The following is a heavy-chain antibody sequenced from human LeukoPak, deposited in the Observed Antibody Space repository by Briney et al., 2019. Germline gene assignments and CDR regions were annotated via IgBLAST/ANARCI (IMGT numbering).Heavy chain of an antibody. J-gene: IGHJ4*02. Sequence: GAHLRSPGRSFGNSSTSNLCGGGRRLPDKGLGWLDGIYSGDFTTTYSPSLQVPVSISADKSISTAHLQWSSLKASDTAMYYCARHGTLYCSSTSCYGYGRGYYFDYWGQGTLVTVSS. CDR2: IYSGDFTT. CDR3: ARHGTLYCSSTSCYGYGRGYYFDY. D-gene: IGHD2-2*01. V-gene: IGHV5-51*01. CDR1: GNSSTSNL.